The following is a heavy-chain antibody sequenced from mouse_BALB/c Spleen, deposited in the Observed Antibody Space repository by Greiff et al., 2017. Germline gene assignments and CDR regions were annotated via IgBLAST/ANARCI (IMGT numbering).Heavy chain of an antibody. Sequence: EVMLVESGGGLVQPGGSLKLSCAASGFTFSSYGMSWVRQTPDKRLELVATINSNGGSTYYPDSVKGRFTISRDNAKNTLYLQMCSLKSEDTAMYYCARGLGFAYWGQGTLVTVSA. V-gene: IGHV5-6-3*01. D-gene: IGHD4-1*01. CDR3: ARGLGFAY. CDR1: GFTFSSYG. J-gene: IGHJ3*01. CDR2: INSNGGST.